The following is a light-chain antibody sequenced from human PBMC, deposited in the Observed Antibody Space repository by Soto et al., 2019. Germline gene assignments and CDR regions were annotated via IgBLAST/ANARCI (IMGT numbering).Light chain of an antibody. CDR3: SSYTSSNSVV. CDR1: SSDIGGYNF. V-gene: IGLV2-14*01. Sequence: QSVLTQPASVSGSPGQSITISCTGTSSDIGGYNFVSWYQQLPGKAPKLMIFEVTYRPSGVSNRFSGSKSGNTASLTISGLQAEDGADYYCSSYTSSNSVVFGGGTKLTVL. CDR2: EVT. J-gene: IGLJ2*01.